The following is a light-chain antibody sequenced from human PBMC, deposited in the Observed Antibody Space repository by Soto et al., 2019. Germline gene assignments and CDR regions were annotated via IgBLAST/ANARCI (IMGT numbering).Light chain of an antibody. V-gene: IGKV4-1*01. CDR3: QQNYNTPVT. CDR1: QSVLYTSNNKNY. J-gene: IGKJ5*01. Sequence: DIVMTQSPDSLAVSLGERATINCKSSQSVLYTSNNKNYLAWYQQKPGLPPKLLIYWASTRESGVPDRFSGSGSGTDFTLTISSLQAEDVAVYYCQQNYNTPVTFGQGTRLEIK. CDR2: WAS.